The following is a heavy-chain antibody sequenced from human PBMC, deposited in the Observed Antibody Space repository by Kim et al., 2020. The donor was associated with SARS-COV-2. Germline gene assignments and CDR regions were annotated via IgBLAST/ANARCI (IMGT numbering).Heavy chain of an antibody. J-gene: IGHJ4*02. V-gene: IGHV3-53*01. CDR2: LYTGGNT. CDR3: ARVGYTSGWLRN. D-gene: IGHD6-19*01. Sequence: GGSLRLSCAASGFIVSSNYMSWVRQAPGKGLEWVSVLYTGGNTNYGDSVKGRFTISRDKSNNTLYLQMNNLRAEDTAVYYCARVGYTSGWLRNWGQGTLVTVSS. CDR1: GFIVSSNY.